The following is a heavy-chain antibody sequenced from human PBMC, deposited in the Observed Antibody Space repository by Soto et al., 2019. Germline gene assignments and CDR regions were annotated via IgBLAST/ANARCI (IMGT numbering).Heavy chain of an antibody. CDR3: ARDLGYCSGGDCYTLGYFDY. CDR2: IYYSGST. D-gene: IGHD2-15*01. J-gene: IGHJ4*02. V-gene: IGHV4-59*01. CDR1: GGSISSYY. Sequence: SETLSLTCTVSGGSISSYYWNWIRQPPGKGLEWIGYIYYSGSTNYNPSLKRRVTISVDTSKNQFSLKLSSVTAADTAVYYCARDLGYCSGGDCYTLGYFDYWGQGTLVTVS.